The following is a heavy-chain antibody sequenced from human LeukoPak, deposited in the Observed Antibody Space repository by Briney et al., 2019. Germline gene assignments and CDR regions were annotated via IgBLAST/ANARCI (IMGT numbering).Heavy chain of an antibody. J-gene: IGHJ3*02. V-gene: IGHV4-59*11. Sequence: SETLSPTCAVSTDSFSSHYWTWIRQPPGKGLEWIGYISYIGSTNYNPSLKSRVTISIDTSKNQFSLKLSSVTAADTAVYYCARDLVTVTKGFDIWGQGTMVSVSS. CDR2: ISYIGST. CDR1: TDSFSSHY. CDR3: ARDLVTVTKGFDI. D-gene: IGHD4-17*01.